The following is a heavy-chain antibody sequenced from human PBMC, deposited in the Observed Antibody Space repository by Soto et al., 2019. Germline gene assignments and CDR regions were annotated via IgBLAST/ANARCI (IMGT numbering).Heavy chain of an antibody. CDR2: ISYDGSNK. V-gene: IGHV3-30*03. CDR3: ATVVVVQPGSIVATKYYYYGMDV. D-gene: IGHD5-12*01. J-gene: IGHJ6*02. Sequence: QVQLVESGGGVVQPGRSLRLSCAASGFTFSSYGMHWVRQAPGKGLEWVAVISYDGSNKYYADSVKGRFTISRDNSKNTLYLQMNSLRAEDTAVYYCATVVVVQPGSIVATKYYYYGMDVWGQGTTVTVSS. CDR1: GFTFSSYG.